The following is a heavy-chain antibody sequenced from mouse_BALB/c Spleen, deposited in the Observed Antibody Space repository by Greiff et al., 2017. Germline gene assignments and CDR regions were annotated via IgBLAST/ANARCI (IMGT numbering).Heavy chain of an antibody. CDR2: ISSGGST. CDR1: GFTFSSYA. Sequence: EVQRVESGGGLVKPGGSLKLSCAASGFTFSSYAMSWVRQTPEKRLEWVASISSGGSTYYPDSVKGRFTISRDNARNSLYLQMSSLRSEDTAMYYCAREAYGSSYYFDYWGQGTTLTVSS. J-gene: IGHJ2*01. D-gene: IGHD1-1*01. V-gene: IGHV5-6-5*01. CDR3: AREAYGSSYYFDY.